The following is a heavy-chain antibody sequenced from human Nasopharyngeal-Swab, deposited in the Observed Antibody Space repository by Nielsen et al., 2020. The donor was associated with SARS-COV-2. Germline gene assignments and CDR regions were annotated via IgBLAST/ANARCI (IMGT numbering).Heavy chain of an antibody. CDR3: AKGPRTYYYYISAYYYFDY. Sequence: GESLKISCAASGFIFSSYAMSWVRQAPGKGLEWVSAISGSGGSTYYADSMKSRFTISRDNSKNTLYLQMNSLRAEDTAVYYCAKGPRTYYYYISAYYYFDYWGQGTLVTVSS. V-gene: IGHV3-23*01. D-gene: IGHD3-22*01. CDR2: ISGSGGST. CDR1: GFIFSSYA. J-gene: IGHJ4*02.